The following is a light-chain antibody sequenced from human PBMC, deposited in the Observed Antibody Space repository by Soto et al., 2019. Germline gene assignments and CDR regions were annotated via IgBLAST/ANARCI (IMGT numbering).Light chain of an antibody. CDR3: QQYNNWPPYT. V-gene: IGKV3-15*01. CDR1: QSVSSN. J-gene: IGKJ2*01. CDR2: GAS. Sequence: EIVMTQSPATLSVSPGERATLSCRASQSVSSNLAWYQQKLGQAPRLLIYGASTRATGIPARFSGSGSGTEFTLTISSLQSADFAVYYCQQYNNWPPYTFGQGTKLEIK.